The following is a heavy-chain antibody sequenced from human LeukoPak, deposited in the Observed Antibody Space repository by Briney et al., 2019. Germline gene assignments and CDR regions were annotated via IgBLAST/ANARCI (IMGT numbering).Heavy chain of an antibody. Sequence: GGSLRLSCAASRFTFYTYWMSWVRQAPGKGLEWVATIKGDGSEKYYVDPVKGRFTISRDNAKNSLYLQMNSLRVEDTAVYYCARLLGDRTIYDYWGQGTLVTVSP. CDR3: ARLLGDRTIYDY. CDR2: IKGDGSEK. J-gene: IGHJ4*02. D-gene: IGHD1-26*01. CDR1: RFTFYTYW. V-gene: IGHV3-7*01.